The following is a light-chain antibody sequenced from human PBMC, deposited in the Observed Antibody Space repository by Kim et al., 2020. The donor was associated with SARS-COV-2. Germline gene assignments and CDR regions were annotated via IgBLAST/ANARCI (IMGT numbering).Light chain of an antibody. V-gene: IGLV3-9*01. CDR1: NNGTKN. Sequence: SVPLGQTYRISWGRNNNGTKNVNWFQQKPGQAPVLVICGDSNRPSGIPERFSGSNSGNTATLTISRAQPGDEADYYCQVWDSSTGVFGGGTQLTVL. CDR3: QVWDSSTGV. J-gene: IGLJ3*02. CDR2: GDS.